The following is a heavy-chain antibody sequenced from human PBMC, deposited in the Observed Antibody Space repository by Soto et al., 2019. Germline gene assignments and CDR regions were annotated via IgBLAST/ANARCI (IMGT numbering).Heavy chain of an antibody. CDR1: GFTFISYW. CDR2: IKQDGSEK. Sequence: WGSLRLSCAASGFTFISYWIIWFRHSPLKGLEWVANIKQDGSEKYYVDSVKGRFTISRDNAKNSLYLQMNSLRAEDTAVYYCARDLYSSSSDYFDYWGQGTLVTVSS. J-gene: IGHJ4*02. CDR3: ARDLYSSSSDYFDY. V-gene: IGHV3-7*01. D-gene: IGHD6-6*01.